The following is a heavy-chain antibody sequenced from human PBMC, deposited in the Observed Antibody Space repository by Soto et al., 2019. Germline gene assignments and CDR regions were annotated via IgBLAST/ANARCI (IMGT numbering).Heavy chain of an antibody. CDR2: INHSGST. J-gene: IGHJ4*02. Sequence: SETLSLTCAVYGGSFSGYYWSWIRQPSGKGLEWIGEINHSGSTNYNPSLKSRVTISVDTSKNQFSLKLSSVTAADTAVYYCARGASDGIDYWGQGTLVTVSS. CDR3: ARGASDGIDY. D-gene: IGHD1-26*01. CDR1: GGSFSGYY. V-gene: IGHV4-34*01.